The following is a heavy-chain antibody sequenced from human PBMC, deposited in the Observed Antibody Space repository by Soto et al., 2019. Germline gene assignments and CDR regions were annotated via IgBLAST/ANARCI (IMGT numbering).Heavy chain of an antibody. CDR2: SNAGNGNT. CDR3: ARDLLELTGYYFDY. V-gene: IGHV1-3*01. D-gene: IGHD7-27*01. Sequence: ASVKVSCKASGYTFTSYAMHWVRQAPGQRLEWMGWSNAGNGNTKYSQKFQGRVTITRDTSASTAYMELSSLRSEDTAVYYCARDLLELTGYYFDYWGQGTLVTVSS. CDR1: GYTFTSYA. J-gene: IGHJ4*02.